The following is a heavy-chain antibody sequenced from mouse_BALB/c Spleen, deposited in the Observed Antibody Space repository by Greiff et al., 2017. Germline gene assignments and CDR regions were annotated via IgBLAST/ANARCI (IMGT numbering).Heavy chain of an antibody. CDR1: GFTFSSYA. D-gene: IGHD2-2*01. J-gene: IGHJ2*01. V-gene: IGHV5-9-3*01. Sequence: EVQGVESGGGLVKPGGSLKLSCAASGFTFSSYAMSWVRQTPEKRLEWVATISSGGSYTYYPDSVKGRFTISRDNAKNTLYLQMSSLRSEDTAMYYCARQDYYGYDYFDYWGQGTTLTVSS. CDR2: ISSGGSYT. CDR3: ARQDYYGYDYFDY.